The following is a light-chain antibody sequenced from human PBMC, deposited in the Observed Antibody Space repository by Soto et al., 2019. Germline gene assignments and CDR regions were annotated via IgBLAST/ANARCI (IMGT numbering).Light chain of an antibody. CDR2: DAS. CDR3: QQSYSSPPT. Sequence: DIQMTQSPSNLSESVGDRVTLTCRASQSISSWLAWYQQKPGKAPKLLIYDASSLESGVPSRFSGSGSGTEFTLTISSLQPDDFATYYCQQSYSSPPTFGQGTKVDIK. J-gene: IGKJ1*01. V-gene: IGKV1-5*01. CDR1: QSISSW.